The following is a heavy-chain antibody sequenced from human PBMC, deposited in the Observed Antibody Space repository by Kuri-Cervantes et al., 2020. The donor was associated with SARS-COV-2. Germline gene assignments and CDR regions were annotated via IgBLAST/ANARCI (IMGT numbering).Heavy chain of an antibody. J-gene: IGHJ5*02. V-gene: IGHV1-69*17. CDR2: IIPIFGIA. Sequence: KISCKASGGTFSSYAISWVRQAPGQGLEWMGGIIPIFGIANYAQKYQGRVTITADKSTSTAYMELSSLRSEDTAVYYCARVWQGHSSGWHSGGWFDPWGQGTLVTVSS. CDR3: ARVWQGHSSGWHSGGWFDP. CDR1: GGTFSSYA. D-gene: IGHD6-19*01.